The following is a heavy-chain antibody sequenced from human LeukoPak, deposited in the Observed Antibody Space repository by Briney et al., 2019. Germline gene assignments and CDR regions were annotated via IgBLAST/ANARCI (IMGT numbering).Heavy chain of an antibody. Sequence: GRSLRLSCAASGFTFSSYGMHWVRQAPGKGLEWVADIKDDGSKKYYADSVEGRFTISRDNSKNTLYLQMNSLRAEDTAVYYCAKDTGRGWALNYIDTWGHGNPCTVSS. CDR3: AKDTGRGWALNYIDT. J-gene: IGHJ4*01. V-gene: IGHV3-30*18. CDR2: IKDDGSKK. CDR1: GFTFSSYG. D-gene: IGHD1-14*01.